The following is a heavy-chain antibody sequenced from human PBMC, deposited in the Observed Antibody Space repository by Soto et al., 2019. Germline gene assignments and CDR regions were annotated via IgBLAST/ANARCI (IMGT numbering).Heavy chain of an antibody. J-gene: IGHJ4*02. D-gene: IGHD2-15*01. Sequence: QVQLVESGGGVVQPGRSLRLTCASSGFSFSNYAMHWVRHAPCTGLEWVAVIWFDGSQRYYVDSVKGRFTISRDDSKKTVYLQMNSLRVEDTAVYYCARDGHCSGGSCYPGDFDYWGQGTLVTVSS. CDR1: GFSFSNYA. CDR3: ARDGHCSGGSCYPGDFDY. V-gene: IGHV3-33*01. CDR2: IWFDGSQR.